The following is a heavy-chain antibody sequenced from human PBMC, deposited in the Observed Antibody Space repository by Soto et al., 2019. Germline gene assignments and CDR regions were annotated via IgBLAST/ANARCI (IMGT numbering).Heavy chain of an antibody. CDR3: ARERGIYYYDSSGYFQDAFDI. CDR2: INPSGGST. CDR1: GYTFTSYY. D-gene: IGHD3-22*01. J-gene: IGHJ3*02. V-gene: IGHV1-46*01. Sequence: ASVKVSCKASGYTFTSYYMHWVRQAPGQGLEWMGIINPSGGSTSYAQKFQGRVTMTRDTSTSTVYMELSSLRSEDTAVYYCARERGIYYYDSSGYFQDAFDIWGQGTIVTVSS.